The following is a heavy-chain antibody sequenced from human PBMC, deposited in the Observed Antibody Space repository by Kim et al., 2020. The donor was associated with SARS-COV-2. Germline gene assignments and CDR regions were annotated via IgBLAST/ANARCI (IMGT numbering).Heavy chain of an antibody. CDR2: ICYNGGST. Sequence: GGSLRLSCAASGFTFSSYGMHWVRQAPGKGLEWVSVICYNGGSTYYADSVKGRFTISRDNSKNTLYLQMNSLRAEDTAVYYCARVPRGRCAASFDYWGQGTLVTVSS. CDR1: GFTFSSYG. CDR3: ARVPRGRCAASFDY. V-gene: IGHV3-33*08. J-gene: IGHJ4*02. D-gene: IGHD3-16*01.